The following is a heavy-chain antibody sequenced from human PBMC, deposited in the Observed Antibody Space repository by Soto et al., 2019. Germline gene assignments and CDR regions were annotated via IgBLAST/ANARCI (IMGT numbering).Heavy chain of an antibody. D-gene: IGHD3-22*01. CDR2: IGGSGDIR. CDR3: AKTGYYDSSGPLSLDP. Sequence: PGESLKISCAASGFTFSSYAMSWVRQAPGKGLECVSVIGGSGDIRYNADSVYGRFTISRDNSKNTVYLQMNSLRAEDTAVYYCAKTGYYDSSGPLSLDPWGQGTLVTVST. V-gene: IGHV3-23*01. J-gene: IGHJ5*02. CDR1: GFTFSSYA.